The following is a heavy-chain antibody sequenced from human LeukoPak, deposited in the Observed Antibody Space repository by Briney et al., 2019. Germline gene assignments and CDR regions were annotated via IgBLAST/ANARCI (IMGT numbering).Heavy chain of an antibody. V-gene: IGHV1-2*02. CDR2: INPDNGKT. CDR1: GYNFNSYY. D-gene: IGHD1-1*01. J-gene: IGHJ3*01. Sequence: ASVKVSCKASGYNFNSYYIHWVRQAPGQGLTWMGWINPDNGKTKYEPRFQGRVTMTWDTSIITAYVDLTGLRSDDTAVYYCARNEPAVSVVDAFDVWGQGTVVTVSS. CDR3: ARNEPAVSVVDAFDV.